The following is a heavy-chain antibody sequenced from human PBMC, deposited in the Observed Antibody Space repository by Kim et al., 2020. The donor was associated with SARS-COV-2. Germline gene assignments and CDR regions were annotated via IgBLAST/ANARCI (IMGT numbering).Heavy chain of an antibody. CDR3: ARRVNSWSYDD. CDR2: IYYIGTT. V-gene: IGHV4-39*01. J-gene: IGHJ4*01. CDR1: GGSISSSSYF. D-gene: IGHD6-13*01. Sequence: SETLSLTCTVSGGSISSSSYFWDWIRQPPGKGLEWIASIYYIGTTYYSPSLESRATLSADTSKNQFSLKLLSMTRADTAVYYCARRVNSWSYDDWGQGTLVTVSS.